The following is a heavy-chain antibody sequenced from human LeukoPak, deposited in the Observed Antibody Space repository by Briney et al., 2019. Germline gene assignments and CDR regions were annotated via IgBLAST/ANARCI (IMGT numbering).Heavy chain of an antibody. V-gene: IGHV4-59*01. CDR2: IYYSGST. CDR1: GGSISNYY. D-gene: IGHD4-11*01. CDR3: ARDSTVTVAFDI. Sequence: SETLSLTCTVSGGSISNYYWSWIRQSPGKGLEWIGYIYYSGSTNYNPSLKSRVTISVDTSKNQFSLRLSSVTAADTAVYYCARDSTVTVAFDIWGQGTMVTVSS. J-gene: IGHJ3*02.